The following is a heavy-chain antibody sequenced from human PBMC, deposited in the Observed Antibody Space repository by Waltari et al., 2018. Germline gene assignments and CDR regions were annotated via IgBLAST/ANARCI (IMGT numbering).Heavy chain of an antibody. V-gene: IGHV4-34*01. Sequence: QVPLQQWGAGLLKPSETLSLTCGESGASFGAFYWSWIRQAPGKGLEWIGDITHTGDSNINPSLKSRLTISVDTSKRQFSLELTSVTPADTAVYYCGRAPATSWFGYSVYWGQGTVVTVSS. CDR3: GRAPATSWFGYSVY. J-gene: IGHJ4*02. D-gene: IGHD2-2*01. CDR2: ITHTGDS. CDR1: GASFGAFY.